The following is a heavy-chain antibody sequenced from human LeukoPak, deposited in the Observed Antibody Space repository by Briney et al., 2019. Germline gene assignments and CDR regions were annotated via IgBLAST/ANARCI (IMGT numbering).Heavy chain of an antibody. CDR3: AREGYYDSSGYNTGIYFDY. CDR1: GFTFSSYG. Sequence: PGGSLRLSCAASGFTFSSYGMHWVRQAPGKGLEWVAVIWYDGSDKYYADSVKGRFTISRDNSKNTLYLQMNSLRAEDTAVYYCAREGYYDSSGYNTGIYFDYWGQGTLVTVSS. J-gene: IGHJ4*02. V-gene: IGHV3-33*01. D-gene: IGHD3-22*01. CDR2: IWYDGSDK.